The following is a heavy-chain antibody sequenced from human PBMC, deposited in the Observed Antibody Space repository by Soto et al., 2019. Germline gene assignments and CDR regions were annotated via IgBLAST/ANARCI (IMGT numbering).Heavy chain of an antibody. CDR2: IDPSDSYT. CDR3: ATSLGYCSSTSCYRDDY. Sequence: GESRKISCKGSGYSFTSYWISWVRQMPGKGLEWMGRIDPSDSYTNYSPSFQGHVTISADKSISTAYLQWSSLKASDTAMYYCATSLGYCSSTSCYRDDYWGQGTLVTVSS. CDR1: GYSFTSYW. D-gene: IGHD2-2*01. J-gene: IGHJ4*02. V-gene: IGHV5-10-1*01.